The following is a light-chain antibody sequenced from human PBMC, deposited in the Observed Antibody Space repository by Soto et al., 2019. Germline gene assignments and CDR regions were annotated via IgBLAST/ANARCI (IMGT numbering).Light chain of an antibody. V-gene: IGKV3-20*01. CDR1: QSVSSSY. CDR2: GAS. Sequence: EIVLTQSPGTLSLSPGERATLSCRASQSVSSSYLAWYQQKPGQAPRLLIYGASSRATGIPDRFNGSGSGTDFSVTITRREAYDFAVYYYQQYGSSPPYTFGQGTKLEIK. CDR3: QQYGSSPPYT. J-gene: IGKJ2*01.